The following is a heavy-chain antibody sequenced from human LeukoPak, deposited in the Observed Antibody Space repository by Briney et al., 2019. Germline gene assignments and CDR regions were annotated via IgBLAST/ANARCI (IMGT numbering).Heavy chain of an antibody. CDR1: GYTFTSYD. J-gene: IGHJ4*02. CDR2: MNPNSGNT. Sequence: ASVKVSCKASGYTFTSYDINWVRQATGQGLEWMGWMNPNSGNTGYAQKFQGRVSMTRNTSISAAYMELSSLRSEDTAVYYCARETPSRYFDYWGQGTLVTVSS. D-gene: IGHD4-23*01. V-gene: IGHV1-8*01. CDR3: ARETPSRYFDY.